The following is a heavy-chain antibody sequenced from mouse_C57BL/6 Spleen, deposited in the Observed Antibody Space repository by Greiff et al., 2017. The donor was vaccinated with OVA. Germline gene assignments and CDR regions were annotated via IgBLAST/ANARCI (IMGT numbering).Heavy chain of an antibody. CDR2: ISDGGSYT. CDR3: ARGYYGSSPHYAMDY. D-gene: IGHD1-1*01. J-gene: IGHJ4*01. Sequence: EVQLVESGGGLVKPGGSLKLSCAASGFTFSSYAMSWVRQTPEKRLEWVATISDGGSYTYYPDNVKGRFTISRDNAKNNLYLQMSHLKSEDTAMYYCARGYYGSSPHYAMDYWGQGTSVTVSS. V-gene: IGHV5-4*01. CDR1: GFTFSSYA.